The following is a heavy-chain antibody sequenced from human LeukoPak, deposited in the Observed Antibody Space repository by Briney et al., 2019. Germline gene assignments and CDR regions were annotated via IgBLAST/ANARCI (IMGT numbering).Heavy chain of an antibody. CDR3: ARDTRGLVRGSFDY. V-gene: IGHV3-21*01. D-gene: IGHD6-19*01. CDR1: GFTFSSYS. J-gene: IGHJ4*02. CDR2: ISSSSSYI. Sequence: GGSLRLSCAASGFTFSSYSMNWVRQAPGKGLEWVSSISSSSSYIYYADSVKGRFTISRDNAKNSLYLQMNSLRAEDTAVYYCARDTRGLVRGSFDYWGQGTLVTVSS.